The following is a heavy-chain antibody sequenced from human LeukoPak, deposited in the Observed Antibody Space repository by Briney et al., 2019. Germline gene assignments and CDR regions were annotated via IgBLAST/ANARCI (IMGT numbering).Heavy chain of an antibody. Sequence: GGSLRLSCVASGFTFSSHHMNWVRQTPGKGLESVATIKPDGSEKYYVDSVKGGFTISRDNAKSSLYLQMNSLRAEDTCVYFCARMSSYCDYWGQGTLVTVSS. V-gene: IGHV3-7*01. CDR3: ARMSSYCDY. D-gene: IGHD2-2*01. CDR2: IKPDGSEK. J-gene: IGHJ4*02. CDR1: GFTFSSHH.